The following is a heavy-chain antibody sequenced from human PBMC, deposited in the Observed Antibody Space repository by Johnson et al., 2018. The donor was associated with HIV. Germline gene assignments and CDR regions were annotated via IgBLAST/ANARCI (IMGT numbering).Heavy chain of an antibody. Sequence: VQLVESGGGLVQPGGSLRLSCAASGFTFDDYAMHWVRQAPGKGLEWVSGISWNSGSRDYADSVKGRFTISRDNAKNSLYLQMNSLRAEDTAVYYCARERYTTGLYSGSYGAFDMWGQGTMVTVSS. J-gene: IGHJ3*02. CDR3: ARERYTTGLYSGSYGAFDM. CDR2: ISWNSGSR. CDR1: GFTFDDYA. D-gene: IGHD1-26*01. V-gene: IGHV3-9*01.